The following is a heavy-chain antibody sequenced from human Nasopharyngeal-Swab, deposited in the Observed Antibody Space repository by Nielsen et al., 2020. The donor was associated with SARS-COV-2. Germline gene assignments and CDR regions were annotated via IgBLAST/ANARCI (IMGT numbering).Heavy chain of an antibody. CDR1: GFIFSSYA. V-gene: IGHV3-30*04. D-gene: IGHD6-19*01. CDR3: ARGGSGFLHYVFDY. J-gene: IGHJ4*02. CDR2: ISYDGSNK. Sequence: GGSLRLSCAASGFIFSSYAMHWVRQAPGKGLEWVAVISYDGSNKYYADSVKGRFTISRDNSKNTLYLQMNSLRAEDTAVYYCARGGSGFLHYVFDYWGQGTLVTVSS.